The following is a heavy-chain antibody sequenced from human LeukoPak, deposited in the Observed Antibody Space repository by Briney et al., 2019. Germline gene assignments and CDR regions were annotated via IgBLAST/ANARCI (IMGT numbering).Heavy chain of an antibody. J-gene: IGHJ4*02. CDR2: ISGRGNTI. Sequence: GGSLRLSCATSGFTFSRHSLNWVRQAPGKGLEWISYISGRGNTIFYADSVKGRFTVSRDNAKNTLYLQVNNLRAEDTAVYYCARGPNSNWSGLDFWGQGTLFTVSS. CDR3: ARGPNSNWSGLDF. D-gene: IGHD6-6*01. V-gene: IGHV3-48*04. CDR1: GFTFSRHS.